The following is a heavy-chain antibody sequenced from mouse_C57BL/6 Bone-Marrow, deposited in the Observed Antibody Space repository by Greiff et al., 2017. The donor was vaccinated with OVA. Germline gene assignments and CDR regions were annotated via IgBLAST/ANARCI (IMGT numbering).Heavy chain of an antibody. CDR3: ARPEGYGNYVWYFDV. J-gene: IGHJ1*03. D-gene: IGHD2-1*01. Sequence: QVQLQQSGSELRSPGSSVKLSCKDFDSEVFPIAYMSWVRQKPGHGFEWIGGILPSIGRTIYGEKFEDKATLDADTLSNTAYLELNSLTSEDSAIYYCARPEGYGNYVWYFDVWGTGTTVTVSS. V-gene: IGHV15-2*01. CDR1: DSEVFPIAY. CDR2: ILPSIGRT.